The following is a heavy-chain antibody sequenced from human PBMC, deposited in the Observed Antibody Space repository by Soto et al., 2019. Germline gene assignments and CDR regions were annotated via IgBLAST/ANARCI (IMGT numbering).Heavy chain of an antibody. CDR1: GGSVSSGSHY. CDR3: ASFTTYFRWFDP. D-gene: IGHD3-9*01. J-gene: IGHJ5*02. CDR2: VYYSGTT. Sequence: SETLSLTCTVSGGSVSSGSHYWNWIRQPPGKRLEWIGYVYYSGTTNYNPSLKSRVTMSVDTSKSQFSLKLSSVTAADTAIYYCASFTTYFRWFDPWGQGTLVTVSS. V-gene: IGHV4-61*01.